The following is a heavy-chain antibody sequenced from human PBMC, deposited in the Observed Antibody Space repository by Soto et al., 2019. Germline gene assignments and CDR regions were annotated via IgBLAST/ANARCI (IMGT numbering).Heavy chain of an antibody. V-gene: IGHV3-30-3*01. Sequence: HPGGSLRLSCAASGFTFSSYAMHWVRQAPGKGLEWVAVISYDGSNKYYADSVKGRFTISRDNSKNTLYLQMNSLRAEDTAVYYCARGILVSSGSFDYWGQGTLVTVSS. CDR3: ARGILVSSGSFDY. CDR1: GFTFSSYA. D-gene: IGHD6-19*01. CDR2: ISYDGSNK. J-gene: IGHJ4*02.